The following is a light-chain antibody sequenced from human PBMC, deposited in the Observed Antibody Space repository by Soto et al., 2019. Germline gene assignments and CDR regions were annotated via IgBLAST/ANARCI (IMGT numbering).Light chain of an antibody. CDR2: DAS. Sequence: DIQMTQSPSSLSASVGDRVTITCQASQDISNYLNWYQQKPGKAPKLLIYDASNLETGVPSRCSGSGSGTYFTFTISRLQAEDIATYYCQQYDNLPLTFGGGTKVEIK. J-gene: IGKJ4*01. CDR1: QDISNY. CDR3: QQYDNLPLT. V-gene: IGKV1-33*01.